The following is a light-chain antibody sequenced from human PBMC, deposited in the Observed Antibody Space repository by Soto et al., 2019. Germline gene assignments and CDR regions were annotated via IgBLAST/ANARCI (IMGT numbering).Light chain of an antibody. V-gene: IGLV2-14*01. CDR3: SSFTTSSTYV. CDR2: EVR. J-gene: IGLJ1*01. CDR1: TSDVGGYDY. Sequence: QSVLTQPASVSGSPGQSITISCTGTTSDVGGYDYVSWYQQHPGKAPKLLIFEVRNRPSGVSSRFSGSRSANSASLTISGLQAEDEADYYCSSFTTSSTYVFGTGTK.